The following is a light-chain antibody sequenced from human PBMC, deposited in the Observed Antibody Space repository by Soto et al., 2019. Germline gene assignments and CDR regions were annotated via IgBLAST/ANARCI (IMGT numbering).Light chain of an antibody. CDR2: GAS. Sequence: EIVMSQSPSTLSVSPGERATLSCRASQSISNNLAWYQQKPGQPPSLLIFGASTRATGIPGRFSGGGSGTEFTLTISSLQPDDFATYYCQQYKSYRAFGQGTKVDIK. CDR1: QSISNN. CDR3: QQYKSYRA. V-gene: IGKV3-15*01. J-gene: IGKJ1*01.